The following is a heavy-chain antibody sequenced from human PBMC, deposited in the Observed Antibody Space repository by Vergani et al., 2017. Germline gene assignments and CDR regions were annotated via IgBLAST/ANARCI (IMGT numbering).Heavy chain of an antibody. CDR1: GFTLSSHA. CDR2: IWYDGSKE. V-gene: IGHV3-30*02. CDR3: VKDFFHGSSGLGYYMDV. D-gene: IGHD6-25*01. J-gene: IGHJ6*03. Sequence: QVQLEESGGGVVQPGRSLRLSCAGSGFTLSSHAMHWVRQAPGKGLEWVAFIWYDGSKEYYADSVKGRFTISRDNSKNTLYLQLHNLRPDDTAVYYCVKDFFHGSSGLGYYMDVWGKGTTVIVSS.